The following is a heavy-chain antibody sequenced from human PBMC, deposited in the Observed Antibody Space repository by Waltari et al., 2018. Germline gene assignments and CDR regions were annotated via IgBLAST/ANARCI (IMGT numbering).Heavy chain of an antibody. J-gene: IGHJ4*02. CDR3: ATAHAFGAAAGNFDY. CDR2: VDPEDGET. Sequence: HWVRQAPGKGLEWMGRVDPEDGETIYAEKFQGRVTITADTSTDTAYMELSSLRSEDTAVYYCATAHAFGAAAGNFDYWGQGTLVTVSS. V-gene: IGHV1-69-2*01. D-gene: IGHD6-13*01.